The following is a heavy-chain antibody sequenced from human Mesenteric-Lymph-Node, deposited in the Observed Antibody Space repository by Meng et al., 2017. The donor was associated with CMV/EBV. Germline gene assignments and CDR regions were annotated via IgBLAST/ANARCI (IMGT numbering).Heavy chain of an antibody. CDR3: ASSRNYNSYSSSWFTFFDL. CDR2: INHSGTT. Sequence: SFSGHYWIWIRQPPGKGLEWVGEINHSGTTNYHPSLKSRVTISIDTSKNQFSLKLSSVTAADTAVYYCASSRNYNSYSSSWFTFFDLWGRGTLVTVSS. V-gene: IGHV4-34*01. J-gene: IGHJ2*01. CDR1: SFSGHY. D-gene: IGHD6-13*01.